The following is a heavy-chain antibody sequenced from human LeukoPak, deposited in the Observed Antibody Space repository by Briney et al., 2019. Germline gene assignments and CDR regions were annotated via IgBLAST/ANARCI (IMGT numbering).Heavy chain of an antibody. CDR3: ARYLDYGGNSRVFQH. Sequence: PGGSLRLSCVASGFTFNSFSMNWVRQPPGKGLEWIGEINHGGSTNYNPSLKSRVTISIDTSKNQFSLKLSSVTAADTAVYYCARYLDYGGNSRVFQHWGQGTLVTVSS. D-gene: IGHD4-23*01. CDR1: GFTFNSFS. CDR2: INHGGST. V-gene: IGHV4-34*01. J-gene: IGHJ1*01.